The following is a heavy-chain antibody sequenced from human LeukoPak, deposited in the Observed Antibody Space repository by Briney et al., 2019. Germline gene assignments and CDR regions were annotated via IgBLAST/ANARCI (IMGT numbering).Heavy chain of an antibody. J-gene: IGHJ6*02. Sequence: GGSLRLSCAASGFTFSSYALHWVRQAPGKGLEWVVVISYDGSNEYYADSVKGRFTISRDNSKNTLYLQMNSLRAEDTAVYYCAKAYGGYESHYYYYGMDVWGQGTTVTVSS. CDR2: ISYDGSNE. V-gene: IGHV3-30*04. D-gene: IGHD5-12*01. CDR1: GFTFSSYA. CDR3: AKAYGGYESHYYYYGMDV.